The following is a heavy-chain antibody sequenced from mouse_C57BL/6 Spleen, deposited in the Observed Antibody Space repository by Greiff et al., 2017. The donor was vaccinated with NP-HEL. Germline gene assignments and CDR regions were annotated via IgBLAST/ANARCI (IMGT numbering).Heavy chain of an antibody. CDR1: GYTFTAYT. CDR3: ARHEHGYYYFDY. Sequence: QVQLKESGAELVHPGASVKLSCKASGYTFTAYTIPWVKQRSGPGLAWLGWFYPGLGSIKYNEKFKDRATLTADKSSSTVYMELSRLTSEDSAVYFCARHEHGYYYFDYWGQGTTLTVSS. CDR2: FYPGLGSI. V-gene: IGHV1-62-2*01. D-gene: IGHD2-3*01. J-gene: IGHJ2*01.